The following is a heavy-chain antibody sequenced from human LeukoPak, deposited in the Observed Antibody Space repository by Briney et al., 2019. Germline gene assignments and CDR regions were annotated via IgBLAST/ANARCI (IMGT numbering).Heavy chain of an antibody. CDR1: GYTFTGYY. CDR2: IKPNSGGT. D-gene: IGHD2-15*01. J-gene: IGHJ4*02. Sequence: ASVKVSCKASGYTFTGYYMHWVRQAPGQGLEWMGWIKPNSGGTNYAQKFQGRVTMTRDTSISTAYMELSRLRSDDTAVYYCARDPGYCSGGNCYYHYFDYWGQGILVTVSS. V-gene: IGHV1-2*02. CDR3: ARDPGYCSGGNCYYHYFDY.